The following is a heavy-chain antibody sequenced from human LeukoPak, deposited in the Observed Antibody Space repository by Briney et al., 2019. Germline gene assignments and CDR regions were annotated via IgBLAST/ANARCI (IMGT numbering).Heavy chain of an antibody. CDR3: ARDPGSYCGGGCYSGGAFDI. CDR1: GFTFSTYS. D-gene: IGHD2-21*02. V-gene: IGHV3-21*01. CDR2: ITNVSTYI. J-gene: IGHJ3*02. Sequence: GGSLRPSCAASGFTFSTYSMNWVRQAPGKGLEWVSAITNVSTYIYYADSVRGRFTISRDNAKNSLYLQMNSLRAEDTAVYYCARDPGSYCGGGCYSGGAFDIWGQGTMVTVSS.